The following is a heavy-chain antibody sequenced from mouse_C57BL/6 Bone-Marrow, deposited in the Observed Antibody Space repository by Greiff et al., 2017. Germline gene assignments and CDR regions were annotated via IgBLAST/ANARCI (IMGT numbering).Heavy chain of an antibody. J-gene: IGHJ2*01. V-gene: IGHV5-4*01. Sequence: EVQGVESGGGLVKPGGSLKLSCAASGFTFSSYAMSWVRQTPEKRLEWVATISDGGSYTYYPDNVKGRFTISRDNAKNNLYLQMSHLKSEDTAMYYCARDDYDAWFAYWGQGTTLTVSS. CDR3: ARDDYDAWFAY. CDR2: ISDGGSYT. D-gene: IGHD2-4*01. CDR1: GFTFSSYA.